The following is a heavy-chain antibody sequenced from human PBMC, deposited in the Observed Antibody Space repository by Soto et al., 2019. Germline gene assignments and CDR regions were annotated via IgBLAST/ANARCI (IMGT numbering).Heavy chain of an antibody. V-gene: IGHV4-31*03. CDR2: IYHSGST. CDR1: GDSISSGGYF. Sequence: QVQLQESGPGLVKPSQTLSLTCTVSGDSISSGGYFWSWIRQHPGKGLEWIGYIYHSGSTYYNPSLQGRVTISVDTSKNQFSLKLSSVTAADTAVYYCAKTIWGWALDIWGHGTMVTVSS. J-gene: IGHJ3*02. D-gene: IGHD7-27*01. CDR3: AKTIWGWALDI.